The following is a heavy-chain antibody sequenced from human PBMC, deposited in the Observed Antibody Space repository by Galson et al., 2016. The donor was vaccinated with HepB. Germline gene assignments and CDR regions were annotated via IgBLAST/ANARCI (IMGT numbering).Heavy chain of an antibody. CDR2: ISGTGGTT. CDR1: GFTFSSFA. CDR3: ARGYSGYIGDYFDY. D-gene: IGHD5-12*01. V-gene: IGHV3-23*01. J-gene: IGHJ4*02. Sequence: SLRLSCAASGFTFSSFAMSWVRQAPGKGLEWVSAISGTGGTTYYADSVKGRVTISRDNSKNTLYLQMNSLRAEDTAVYYCARGYSGYIGDYFDYWGQGTLVTVSS.